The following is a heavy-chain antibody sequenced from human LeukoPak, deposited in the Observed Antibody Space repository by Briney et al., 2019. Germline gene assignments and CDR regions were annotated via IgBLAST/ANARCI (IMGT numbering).Heavy chain of an antibody. Sequence: GGSLRIFCAAAGFTFSNYWMSWGRQAPGKGLEWVANIKEDGSEKYYVDSVKGRFTISRDNARNSLYLQMNSLRAEDTAVYYCASGRQLGYWVQGTLVTVSS. J-gene: IGHJ4*02. CDR3: ASGRQLGY. V-gene: IGHV3-7*01. D-gene: IGHD6-13*01. CDR1: GFTFSNYW. CDR2: IKEDGSEK.